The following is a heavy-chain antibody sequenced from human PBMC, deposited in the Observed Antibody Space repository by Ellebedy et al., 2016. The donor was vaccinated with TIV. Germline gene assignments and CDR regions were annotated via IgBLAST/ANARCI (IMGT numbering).Heavy chain of an antibody. Sequence: SETLSLTXAVSGGSISSSSYYWGWIRQPPGKGLEWIGSIYYSGSTYYNPSLKSRVTISVDTSKNQFSLKLSSVTAADTAVYYCARTDPGTVRGVSWDPEGAPFDPWGQGTLVTVSS. CDR3: ARTDPGTVRGVSWDPEGAPFDP. V-gene: IGHV4-39*07. CDR2: IYYSGST. J-gene: IGHJ5*02. D-gene: IGHD3-10*01. CDR1: GGSISSSSYY.